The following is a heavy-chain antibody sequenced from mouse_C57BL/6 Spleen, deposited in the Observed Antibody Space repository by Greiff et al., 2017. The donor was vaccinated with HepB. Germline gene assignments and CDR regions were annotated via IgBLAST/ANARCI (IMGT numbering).Heavy chain of an antibody. CDR3: ANYEYDWYFDV. Sequence: VQLQQSGPELVKPGASVKISCKASGYAFSSSWMNWVKQRPGKGLEWIGRIYPGDGDTNYNGKFKGKATLTADKSSSTAYMQLSSLTSEDSAVYFCANYEYDWYFDVWGTGTTVTVSS. V-gene: IGHV1-82*01. D-gene: IGHD2-4*01. J-gene: IGHJ1*03. CDR1: GYAFSSSW. CDR2: IYPGDGDT.